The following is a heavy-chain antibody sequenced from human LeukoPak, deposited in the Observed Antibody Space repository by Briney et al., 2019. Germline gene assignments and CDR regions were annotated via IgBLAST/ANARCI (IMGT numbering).Heavy chain of an antibody. CDR2: MNPNSGNT. CDR3: ARNPPSVGTYYDFWSGYYTGHWFDP. Sequence: ASVKVSCKASGYTFTSYDINWVRQATGQGLEWMGWMNPNSGNTGYAQKFQGRVTMTGNTSISIAYMELSSLRSEDTAVYYCARNPPSVGTYYDFWSGYYTGHWFDPWGQGTLVTVSS. CDR1: GYTFTSYD. D-gene: IGHD3-3*01. V-gene: IGHV1-8*01. J-gene: IGHJ5*02.